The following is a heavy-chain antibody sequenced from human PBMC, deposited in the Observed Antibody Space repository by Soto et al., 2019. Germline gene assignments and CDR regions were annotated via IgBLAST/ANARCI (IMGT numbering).Heavy chain of an antibody. Sequence: SETLSLTCTVSGGSISSYYWSWIRQPAGKGLEWIGRIYTSGSTNYNPSLKSRVTMSVDTSKNQFSLKLSSVTAADTAVYYCASCGSSCGEFDYWGQGTLVTVSS. CDR2: IYTSGST. J-gene: IGHJ4*02. CDR1: GGSISSYY. D-gene: IGHD6-13*01. V-gene: IGHV4-4*07. CDR3: ASCGSSCGEFDY.